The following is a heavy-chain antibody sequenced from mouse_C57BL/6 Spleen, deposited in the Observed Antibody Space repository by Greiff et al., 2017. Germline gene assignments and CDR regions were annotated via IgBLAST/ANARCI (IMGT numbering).Heavy chain of an antibody. D-gene: IGHD2-4*01. Sequence: DVMLVESGGGLVKPGGSLKLSCAASGFTFSDYYMYWVRQTPEKRLEWVAYISNGGGSTYYPDTVKGRFTISRDNAKNTLYLQMSRLKSEDTAMYYCARQTYDYPWFAYWGQGTLVTVSA. V-gene: IGHV5-12*01. CDR1: GFTFSDYY. CDR3: ARQTYDYPWFAY. J-gene: IGHJ3*01. CDR2: ISNGGGST.